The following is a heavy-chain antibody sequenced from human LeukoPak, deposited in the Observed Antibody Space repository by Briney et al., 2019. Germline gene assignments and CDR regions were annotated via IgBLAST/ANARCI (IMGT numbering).Heavy chain of an antibody. V-gene: IGHV3-48*02. CDR1: GFTFSTYS. Sequence: GGSLRLSCAASGFTFSTYSMNWVRQAPGKGLEWFSYISSSSSAIYYADSVKGRFTISRDNAKNSLYLQMNSLRDEDTAVYYCARDHYGSGSYYLDYWGQGTLVTVSS. D-gene: IGHD3-10*01. J-gene: IGHJ4*02. CDR3: ARDHYGSGSYYLDY. CDR2: ISSSSSAI.